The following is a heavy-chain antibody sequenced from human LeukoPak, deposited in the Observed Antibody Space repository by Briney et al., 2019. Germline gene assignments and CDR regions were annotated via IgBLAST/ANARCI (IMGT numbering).Heavy chain of an antibody. D-gene: IGHD3-9*01. V-gene: IGHV1-2*04. CDR1: VYTFTGYY. CDR3: ARGLGYDILTGYDY. Sequence: GASVKVSCKASVYTFTGYYMHWVRQAPGQGLEWMGWINPNSGGTNYAQKFQGWVTMTRDTSISTAYMELSRLRSDDTAVYYCARGLGYDILTGYDYWGQGTLVTVSS. J-gene: IGHJ4*02. CDR2: INPNSGGT.